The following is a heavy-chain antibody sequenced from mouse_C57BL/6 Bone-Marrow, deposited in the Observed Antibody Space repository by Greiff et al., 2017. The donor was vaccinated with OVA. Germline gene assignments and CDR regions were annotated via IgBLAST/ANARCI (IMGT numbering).Heavy chain of an antibody. V-gene: IGHV3-6*01. Sequence: EVQLVESGPGLVKPSQSLSLTCSVTGYSITSGYYWNWIRQFPGNKLEWMGYISYDGSNNYNPSLKNRISITRDTSKNQFFLKLNSVTTEDTATYYCASGGYDRAYWGQGTLVTVSA. CDR3: ASGGYDRAY. CDR1: GYSITSGYY. CDR2: ISYDGSN. D-gene: IGHD2-2*01. J-gene: IGHJ3*01.